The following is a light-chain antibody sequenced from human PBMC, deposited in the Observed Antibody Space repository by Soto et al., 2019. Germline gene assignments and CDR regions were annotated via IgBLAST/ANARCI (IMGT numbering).Light chain of an antibody. CDR2: DAT. CDR1: QSISRY. Sequence: EIALTQSPATLSLSPGERATLSCRASQSISRYLAWYQQKPGQAPRLLIYDATNRATGIPARFSGSGSGTDFTLTISSLEPEDLAVYYCQQRCNSPSFGGATKLEIK. J-gene: IGKJ4*01. V-gene: IGKV3-11*01. CDR3: QQRCNSPS.